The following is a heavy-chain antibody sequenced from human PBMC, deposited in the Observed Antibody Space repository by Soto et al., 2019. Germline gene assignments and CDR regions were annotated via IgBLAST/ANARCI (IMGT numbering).Heavy chain of an antibody. D-gene: IGHD5-12*01. CDR3: AKDWFRVATTGPFDY. V-gene: IGHV3-30*18. CDR1: GFTFSSYG. CDR2: ISYDGSNK. J-gene: IGHJ4*02. Sequence: GGSLRLSCAASGFTFSSYGMHWVRQAPGKGLEWVAVISYDGSNKYYADSVKGRFTISRDNSKNTLYLQMNSLRAEDTAVYYCAKDWFRVATTGPFDYWGQGTLVTVSS.